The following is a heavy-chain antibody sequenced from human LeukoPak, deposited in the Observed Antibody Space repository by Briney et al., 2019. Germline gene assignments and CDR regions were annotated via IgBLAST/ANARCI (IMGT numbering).Heavy chain of an antibody. CDR1: GGSISSRSYY. V-gene: IGHV4-39*01. Sequence: LETLSLTCSVSGGSISSRSYYWGWIRQPPGKGLEWIGSIHDSGSTYYNPSLKSRVTISVDTSKNQFSLKLSSVTAADTAVYYCARQVRYGGNLHAFDIWGQGTMVTVSS. D-gene: IGHD4-23*01. CDR3: ARQVRYGGNLHAFDI. CDR2: IHDSGST. J-gene: IGHJ3*02.